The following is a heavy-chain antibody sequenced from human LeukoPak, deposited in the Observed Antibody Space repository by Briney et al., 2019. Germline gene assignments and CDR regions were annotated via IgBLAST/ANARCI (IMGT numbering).Heavy chain of an antibody. D-gene: IGHD3-3*01. CDR3: ASFLEWQYYFDY. J-gene: IGHJ4*02. Sequence: KPSETLSLTCTVSGGSISSYYWSWIRQPPGKGLEWIGYIYYSGSTNYNPSLKSRVTISVGTSKNQFSLKLSSVTAADTAVYYCASFLEWQYYFDYWGQGTLVTVSS. CDR1: GGSISSYY. CDR2: IYYSGST. V-gene: IGHV4-59*01.